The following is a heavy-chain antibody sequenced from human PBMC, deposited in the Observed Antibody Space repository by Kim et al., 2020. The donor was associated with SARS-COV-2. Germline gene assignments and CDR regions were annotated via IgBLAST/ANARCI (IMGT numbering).Heavy chain of an antibody. CDR3: ARGWYYFDY. J-gene: IGHJ4*02. CDR2: ISYDGSET. CDR1: GFTFSSNG. Sequence: GGSLRLSCAASGFTFSSNGMEWVRQAPGKGLEWVAGISYDGSETYYVDSVKGRFTISRDNSKKTLYLQMNNLGAEDTAVYYCARGWYYFDYWGQGSLVTVSS. V-gene: IGHV3-33*05. D-gene: IGHD6-19*01.